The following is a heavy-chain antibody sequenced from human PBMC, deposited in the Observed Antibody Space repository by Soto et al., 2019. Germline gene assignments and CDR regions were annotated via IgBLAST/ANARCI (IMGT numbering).Heavy chain of an antibody. J-gene: IGHJ4*02. V-gene: IGHV1-69*06. CDR2: IIPIFGTA. Sequence: ASVKVSCKASGGTFSSYAISWVRQAPGQGLEWMGGIIPIFGTANYAQKFQGRVTITADKSTSTAYMELSSLRSEDTAVYYCARDPTRGAPVAGFDYWGQGTLVTVPQ. CDR3: ARDPTRGAPVAGFDY. CDR1: GGTFSSYA. D-gene: IGHD1-26*01.